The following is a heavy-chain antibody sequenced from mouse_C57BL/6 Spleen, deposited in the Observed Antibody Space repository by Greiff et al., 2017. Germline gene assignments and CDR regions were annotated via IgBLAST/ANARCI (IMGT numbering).Heavy chain of an antibody. J-gene: IGHJ3*01. CDR2: INPYNGGT. CDR3: ARGITGAWFAY. V-gene: IGHV1-19*01. Sequence: EVQLQQSGPVLVKPGASVKMSCKASGYTFTDYYMNWVKQSHGKSLEWIGVINPYNGGTSYNQKFKGKATLTVDKSSSTAYMELNSLTSEDSAVYYCARGITGAWFAYWGQGTLVTVSA. D-gene: IGHD2-4*01. CDR1: GYTFTDYY.